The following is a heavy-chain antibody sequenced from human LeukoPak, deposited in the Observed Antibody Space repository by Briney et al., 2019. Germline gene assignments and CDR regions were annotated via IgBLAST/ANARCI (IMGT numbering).Heavy chain of an antibody. CDR1: GYTLTELS. D-gene: IGHD3-22*01. CDR3: ATAPKYYYDSSGYCYSDY. V-gene: IGHV1-24*01. J-gene: IGHJ4*02. CDR2: FDPEDGET. Sequence: GASVKVSCKVSGYTLTELSMHWVRQAPGKGLEWMGGFDPEDGETIYAQKFQGRVTMTEDTSTDTAYMELSSLRSEDTAVYYCATAPKYYYDSSGYCYSDYWGQGTLVTVSS.